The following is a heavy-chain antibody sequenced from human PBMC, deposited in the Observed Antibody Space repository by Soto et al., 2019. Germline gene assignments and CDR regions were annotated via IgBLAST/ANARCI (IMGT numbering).Heavy chain of an antibody. CDR2: IIPILGIA. Sequence: QVQLVQSGAEVKKPGSSVKVSCKASGGTFSSYTISWVRQAPGQGLEWMGRIIPILGIANYAQKFQGRVTITADKSTSTAYMELSSVRSEQTGVYLCARGTAGASDYWGQGTLVTVSS. J-gene: IGHJ4*02. V-gene: IGHV1-69*02. CDR1: GGTFSSYT. CDR3: ARGTAGASDY. D-gene: IGHD1-26*01.